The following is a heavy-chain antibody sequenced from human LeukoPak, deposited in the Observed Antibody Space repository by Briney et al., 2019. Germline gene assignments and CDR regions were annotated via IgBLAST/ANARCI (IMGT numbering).Heavy chain of an antibody. Sequence: ASVKVSCKASGYTFTSYAIHWVRQAPGQRLEWMGWINAGNGDTKYSQKFQGRVTITRATSASTAYMELSSLRSEDTAVYYCARGASGSYGYWGQGTLVTVSS. V-gene: IGHV1-3*01. D-gene: IGHD1-26*01. CDR3: ARGASGSYGY. CDR1: GYTFTSYA. CDR2: INAGNGDT. J-gene: IGHJ4*02.